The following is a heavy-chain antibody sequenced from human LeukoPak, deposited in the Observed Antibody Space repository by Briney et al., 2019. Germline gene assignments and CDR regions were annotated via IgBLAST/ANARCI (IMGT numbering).Heavy chain of an antibody. D-gene: IGHD3-3*01. CDR1: GYTFTSYG. CDR2: ISAYNGDT. Sequence: EASVRVSCKASGYTFTSYGISWVRQAPGQGLEWMGWISAYNGDTNYAQKLQGRVTMTTDTSTSTAYMELRSLRSDDTAVYYCASGYDFWSGYYSSRRAEYFQYWGQGTLVTVSS. V-gene: IGHV1-18*01. J-gene: IGHJ1*01. CDR3: ASGYDFWSGYYSSRRAEYFQY.